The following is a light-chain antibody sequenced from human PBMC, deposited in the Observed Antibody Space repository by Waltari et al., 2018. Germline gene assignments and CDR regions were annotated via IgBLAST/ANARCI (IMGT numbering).Light chain of an antibody. CDR3: QQYNSYSGT. V-gene: IGKV1-5*03. CDR1: QSISSW. CDR2: KAS. J-gene: IGKJ1*01. Sequence: DIQMTQSPSTLSASVEDRVTITYRSSQSISSWLAWYQQKPGKAPKLLIYKASSLESGVPSRFSGSGSGTEFTLTISSLQPDDFATYYCQQYNSYSGTFGQGTKVEIK.